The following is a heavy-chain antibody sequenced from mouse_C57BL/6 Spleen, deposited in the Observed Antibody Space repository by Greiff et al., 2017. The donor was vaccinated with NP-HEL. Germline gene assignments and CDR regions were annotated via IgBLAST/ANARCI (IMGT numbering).Heavy chain of an antibody. D-gene: IGHD1-1*01. Sequence: VNVVESGPGLVAPSPSLSITCTVSGFPLTSYGVDWVRQPPGKGLEWLGVIWGGGSTTYNSALMSRLSISKDNSKSQVFLKMNRLQTDDTAMYYSAKQSGSSYEGYAMDDWGQGTSVTVSS. CDR3: AKQSGSSYEGYAMDD. V-gene: IGHV2-9*01. CDR1: GFPLTSYG. CDR2: IWGGGST. J-gene: IGHJ4*01.